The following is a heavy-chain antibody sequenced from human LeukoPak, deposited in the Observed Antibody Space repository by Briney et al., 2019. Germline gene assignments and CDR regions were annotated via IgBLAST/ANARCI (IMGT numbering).Heavy chain of an antibody. CDR2: IYSGGST. D-gene: IGHD6-13*01. CDR3: ARDQAGSGIGY. CDR1: GFTVSNYH. J-gene: IGHJ4*02. Sequence: GGSLRLSCAASGFTVSNYHMSWVRQAPGKGLEWVSAIYSGGSTYYAGSVKGRFTISRDNSKSTLYLQMNSLRAEDAAVYYCARDQAGSGIGYWGQGTLVTVSS. V-gene: IGHV3-53*01.